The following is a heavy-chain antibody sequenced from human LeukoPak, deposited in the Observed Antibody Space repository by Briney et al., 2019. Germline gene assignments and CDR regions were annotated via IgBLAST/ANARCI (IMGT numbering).Heavy chain of an antibody. V-gene: IGHV3-21*01. J-gene: IGHJ3*02. CDR1: RFTFSTYT. CDR2: ISSSSSYI. CDR3: VKALTDDAFDI. Sequence: PGGSLRLSCAASRFTFSTYTMNWVRQAPGKGLEWVSSISSSSSYIYYADSVKGRFTISRDNAKNSLYLQMNTLRAEDTAVYYCVKALTDDAFDIWGQGTMVTVSS.